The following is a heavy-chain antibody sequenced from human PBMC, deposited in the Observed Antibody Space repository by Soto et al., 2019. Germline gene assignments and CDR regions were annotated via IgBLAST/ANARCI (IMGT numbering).Heavy chain of an antibody. Sequence: GGSLRLSCAASGFTFSSYAMSWVRQAPGKGLEWVSAISGSGGSTYYADSVKGRFTMSRDNSKNTLYLQRNILRAEDTFVYYFAKDHEDYYDSSGYSLPIDYWGQGTLVTVSS. CDR3: AKDHEDYYDSSGYSLPIDY. CDR1: GFTFSSYA. V-gene: IGHV3-23*01. D-gene: IGHD3-22*01. J-gene: IGHJ4*02. CDR2: ISGSGGST.